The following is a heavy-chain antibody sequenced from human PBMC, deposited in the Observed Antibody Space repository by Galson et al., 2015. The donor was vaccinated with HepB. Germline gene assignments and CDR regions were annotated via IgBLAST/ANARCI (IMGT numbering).Heavy chain of an antibody. CDR1: GFSFSTYA. CDR3: ARAQNSGMDV. J-gene: IGHJ6*02. CDR2: VSYDGTNN. V-gene: IGHV3-30*04. Sequence: LRLSCAATGFSFSTYAMHWVRQAPGKGLEWVAVVSYDGTNNYYADSVKGRFTISRDNSKNVLFLQLNSLRPVDTAVYYCARAQNSGMDVWGQGTTVSVSS.